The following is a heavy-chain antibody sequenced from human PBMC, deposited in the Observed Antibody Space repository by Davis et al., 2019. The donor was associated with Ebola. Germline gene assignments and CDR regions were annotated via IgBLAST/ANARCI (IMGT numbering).Heavy chain of an antibody. CDR2: IYYSGST. CDR3: ARGSLAYCGGDCSGWFDP. J-gene: IGHJ5*02. CDR1: GGSISSGGYY. V-gene: IGHV4-31*03. D-gene: IGHD2-21*02. Sequence: MPSETLSLTCTVSGGSISSGGYYWSWIRQHPGKGLEWIGYIYYSGSTYYNPSLKSRVTISVDTSKNQFSLKLSSVTAADTAVYYCARGSLAYCGGDCSGWFDPWGQGTLVTVSS.